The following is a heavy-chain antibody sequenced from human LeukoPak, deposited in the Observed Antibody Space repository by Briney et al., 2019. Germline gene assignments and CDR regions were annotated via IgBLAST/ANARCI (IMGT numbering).Heavy chain of an antibody. J-gene: IGHJ4*02. Sequence: GRSLRLSCAASGFTFSSYGMHWVRQAPGKGLEWVAVISYDGSNKYYADSVKGRFTISRDNSKNTLYLQMNSLRADDTAVHYCAKDIGSGTPLGFDYWGQGTLVTVSS. CDR2: ISYDGSNK. D-gene: IGHD3-10*01. CDR3: AKDIGSGTPLGFDY. V-gene: IGHV3-30*18. CDR1: GFTFSSYG.